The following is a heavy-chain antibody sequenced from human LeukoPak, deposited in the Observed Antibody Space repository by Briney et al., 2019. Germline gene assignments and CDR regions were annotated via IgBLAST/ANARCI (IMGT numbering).Heavy chain of an antibody. CDR2: IWYDGSNK. J-gene: IGHJ4*02. CDR3: AREGQQWLLLDY. V-gene: IGHV3-33*08. CDR1: GFTFSSYA. Sequence: GRSLRLSCAASGFTFSSYAMHWVRQAPGKGLEWVAVIWYDGSNKYYADSVKGRFTISRDNSKNTLYPQMNSLRAEDTAVYYCAREGQQWLLLDYWGQGTLVTVSS. D-gene: IGHD6-19*01.